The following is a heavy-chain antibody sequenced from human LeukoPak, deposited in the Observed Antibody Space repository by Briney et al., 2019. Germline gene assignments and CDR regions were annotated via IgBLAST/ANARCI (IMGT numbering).Heavy chain of an antibody. CDR3: ARVGDRNAFDI. CDR2: ISSNGGST. Sequence: GGSLRLSCAASGFTFSSYAMHWVRQAPGKGLEYVSAISSNGGSTYYANSVKGRFTISRDNSKNTLFLQVGSLRAEDMAVYYCARVGDRNAFDIWGQGTMVTVSS. V-gene: IGHV3-64*01. D-gene: IGHD3-10*01. J-gene: IGHJ3*02. CDR1: GFTFSSYA.